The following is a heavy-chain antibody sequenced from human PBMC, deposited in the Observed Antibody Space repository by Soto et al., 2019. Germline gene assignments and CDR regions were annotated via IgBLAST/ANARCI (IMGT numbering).Heavy chain of an antibody. J-gene: IGHJ6*02. V-gene: IGHV3-30*18. D-gene: IGHD3-22*01. CDR2: ISYDGGNK. CDR3: AKDDYDSSGGYYPYYYYYGMDV. CDR1: GFTFSNYG. Sequence: SLRLSCAASGFTFSNYGMHWVRQAPGKGLEWVAVISYDGGNKYYADSVKDRFTISRDNSKNTLYLQMNSLRAEDTAVHYCAKDDYDSSGGYYPYYYYYGMDVWGQGTTVTVSS.